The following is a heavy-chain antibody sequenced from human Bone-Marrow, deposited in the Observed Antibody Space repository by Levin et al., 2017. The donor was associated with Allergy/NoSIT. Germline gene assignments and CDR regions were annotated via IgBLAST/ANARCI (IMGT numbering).Heavy chain of an antibody. CDR3: AKWVRSSDGGWFFDF. D-gene: IGHD5-24*01. V-gene: IGHV3-23*01. CDR2: LSGRGETT. J-gene: IGHJ2*01. CDR1: GFTFSSYA. Sequence: GESLKISCAASGFTFSSYAMTWVRQAPGKGLEWISGLSGRGETTYYADSVKGRFTISRDNDKNTLFLQMNSLRTEDTALFYCAKWVRSSDGGWFFDFWGRGTLVTVSS.